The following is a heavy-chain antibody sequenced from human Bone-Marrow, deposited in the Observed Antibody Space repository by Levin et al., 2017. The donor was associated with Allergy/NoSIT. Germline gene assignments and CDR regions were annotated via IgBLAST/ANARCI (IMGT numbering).Heavy chain of an antibody. V-gene: IGHV3-7*01. J-gene: IGHJ6*02. CDR2: IKKDGSEN. CDR3: AAYGDSPVRAGHRTPHYYWYGMDV. Sequence: GGSLRLSCVGSGISLSTYWMSWVRQAPGKGLEWVANIKKDGSENFYVDSVKGRFTISRDNAKNSLYLQVNSLRAEDTAVYYCAAYGDSPVRAGHRTPHYYWYGMDVWGQGTTVTVSS. D-gene: IGHD4-17*01. CDR1: GISLSTYW.